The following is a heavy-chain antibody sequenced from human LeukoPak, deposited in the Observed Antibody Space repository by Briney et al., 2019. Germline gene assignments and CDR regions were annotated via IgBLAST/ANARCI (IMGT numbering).Heavy chain of an antibody. V-gene: IGHV1-18*01. CDR3: ASTYGSGSYLSSFWFDP. Sequence: ASVKVSCMASGYTFTSYGISWVRQAPGQGLEWMGWISIYNGNTNYAQKLQGRVTMTTDTSTSTAYMELRSLRSEDTAVYYCASTYGSGSYLSSFWFDPWGQGTLVTVSS. CDR1: GYTFTSYG. CDR2: ISIYNGNT. D-gene: IGHD3-10*01. J-gene: IGHJ5*02.